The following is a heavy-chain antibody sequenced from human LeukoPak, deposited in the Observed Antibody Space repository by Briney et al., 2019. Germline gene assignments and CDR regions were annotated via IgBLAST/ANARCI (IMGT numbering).Heavy chain of an antibody. D-gene: IGHD4/OR15-4a*01. J-gene: IGHJ4*02. CDR2: ISDSGDNT. CDR3: ARRAGAYSHPYDY. Sequence: GGSLRLSCLASGFTFSSYAMSWVRQAPGKGLEWVSTISDSGDNTHYSDSVKGRFTISRDNSKNTLYLQMNSLRAEDTAVYYCARRAGAYSHPYDYWGQGTLVTVPS. CDR1: GFTFSSYA. V-gene: IGHV3-23*01.